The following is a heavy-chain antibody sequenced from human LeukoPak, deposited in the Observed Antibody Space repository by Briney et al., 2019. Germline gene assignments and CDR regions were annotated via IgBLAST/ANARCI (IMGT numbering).Heavy chain of an antibody. CDR2: INPNSGGT. CDR3: ARATRYFDWLLY. Sequence: ASVKVSCKASGYTFTGYYMHWVRQAPGQGLEWMGRINPNSGGTNYAQKFQGRVTMTRDTSISTAYMELSRLRSDDTAGYYRARATRYFDWLLYWGQGTLVTVSS. D-gene: IGHD3-9*01. J-gene: IGHJ4*02. CDR1: GYTFTGYY. V-gene: IGHV1-2*06.